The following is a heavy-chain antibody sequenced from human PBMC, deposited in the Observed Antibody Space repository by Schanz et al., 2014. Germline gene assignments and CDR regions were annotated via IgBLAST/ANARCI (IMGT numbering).Heavy chain of an antibody. D-gene: IGHD3-9*01. CDR2: ISVYTGNT. CDR1: GYTFTTYA. J-gene: IGHJ5*02. CDR3: AKAEYDILTDSYSRLDP. Sequence: QVQLVQSGAEVKKPGASVRVSCKASGYTFTTYAMSWVRQAPGQGLEWVGWISVYTGNTKYGQKVQGRVTMTADTSTNTAYMELRSLRSDDTAVYYCAKAEYDILTDSYSRLDPWGQGTLVNDSS. V-gene: IGHV1-18*01.